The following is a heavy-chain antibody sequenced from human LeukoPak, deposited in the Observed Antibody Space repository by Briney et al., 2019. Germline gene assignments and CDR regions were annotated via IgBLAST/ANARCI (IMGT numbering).Heavy chain of an antibody. CDR2: IRSKAYGGTT. V-gene: IGHV3-49*03. Sequence: GGSLRLSCTASGFTFGDYAMSWFRQAPGKGLEWVGFIRSKAYGGTTEYAASVKGRFTISRDDSKSIAYLQMNSLRAEDTAVYYCARGHSGSSVDYWGQGTLVTVSS. D-gene: IGHD3-10*01. CDR1: GFTFGDYA. CDR3: ARGHSGSSVDY. J-gene: IGHJ4*02.